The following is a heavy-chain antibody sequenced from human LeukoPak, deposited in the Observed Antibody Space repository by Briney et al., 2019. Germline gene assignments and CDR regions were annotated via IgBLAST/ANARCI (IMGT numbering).Heavy chain of an antibody. J-gene: IGHJ6*02. CDR2: IWYDGTKK. CDR3: AREADSSGWYPYYYYGMDV. Sequence: PGGSLRLSCAASGFTFSNYGIHWVRKAPGKGLEWVAVIWYDGTKKYYADSVEGRFTISRDNSKNTLYLQMTSLRAEDTAMYYCAREADSSGWYPYYYYGMDVWGQGTTVAVSS. CDR1: GFTFSNYG. V-gene: IGHV3-33*01. D-gene: IGHD6-19*01.